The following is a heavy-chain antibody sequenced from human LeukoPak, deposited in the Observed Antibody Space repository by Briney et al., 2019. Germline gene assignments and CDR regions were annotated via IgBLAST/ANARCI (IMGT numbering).Heavy chain of an antibody. CDR3: AATVTTRGIDY. CDR2: IYTSGST. Sequence: PSETLSLSCTVSGGSISGYYWTWIRQPAGKGLEWIGRIYTSGSTNYNPSLKSRVTMSVDTSKNQFSLKLSSVTAADTAVYYCAATVTTRGIDYWGQGTLVTVSS. V-gene: IGHV4-4*07. CDR1: GGSISGYY. J-gene: IGHJ4*02. D-gene: IGHD4-17*01.